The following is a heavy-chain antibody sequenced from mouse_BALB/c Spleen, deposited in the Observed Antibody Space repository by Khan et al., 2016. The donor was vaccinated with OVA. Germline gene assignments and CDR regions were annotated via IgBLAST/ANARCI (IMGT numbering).Heavy chain of an antibody. D-gene: IGHD2-13*01. CDR2: IAPGSGSI. V-gene: IGHV1S41*01. CDR1: GYTFTSYW. J-gene: IGHJ2*01. Sequence: DLVKPGASVKLSCKASGYTFTSYWINWIKQRPGQGLEWIGRIAPGSGSIYYNEMFKDKATLTVDTSYSKAYIQLNSLSSEDSAVYFCAKALGDKVPLDYWGQGTTLTVSS. CDR3: AKALGDKVPLDY.